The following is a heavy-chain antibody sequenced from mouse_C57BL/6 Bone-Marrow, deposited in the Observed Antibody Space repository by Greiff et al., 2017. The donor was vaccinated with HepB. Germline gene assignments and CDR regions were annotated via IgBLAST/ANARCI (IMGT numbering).Heavy chain of an antibody. V-gene: IGHV1-74*01. J-gene: IGHJ2*01. CDR2: IHPSDSDT. CDR3: AIDGSRPFDY. Sequence: QVQLQQPGAELVKPGASVKVSCKASGYTFTSYWMHWVKQRPGQGLEWIGSIHPSDSDTNYNQKFKGKATLTVDTSSSTADMQLGSLASEDSAVYYCAIDGSRPFDYWGQGTTLTVSS. D-gene: IGHD2-3*01. CDR1: GYTFTSYW.